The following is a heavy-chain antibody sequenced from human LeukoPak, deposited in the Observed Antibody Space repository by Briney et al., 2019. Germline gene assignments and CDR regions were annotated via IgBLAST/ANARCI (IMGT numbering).Heavy chain of an antibody. CDR2: IRYDGSNK. CDR3: AKDGLLWFGTRVGPFDY. J-gene: IGHJ4*02. CDR1: SFTFSDYG. Sequence: GGSLRLSCEASSFTFSDYGMSWVRQAPGKGLEWVAFIRYDGSNKYCADSVKGRFTISRDNSKNTLYLQMNSLRAEDTAVYYCAKDGLLWFGTRVGPFDYWGQGTLVTVSS. V-gene: IGHV3-30*02. D-gene: IGHD3-10*01.